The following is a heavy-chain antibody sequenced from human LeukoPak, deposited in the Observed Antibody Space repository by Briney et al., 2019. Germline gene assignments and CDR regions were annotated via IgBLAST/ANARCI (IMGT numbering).Heavy chain of an antibody. V-gene: IGHV4-39*01. CDR2: IYYSGST. CDR3: ARPKMEGGSYDFDY. D-gene: IGHD1-26*01. CDR1: GGSISSSSYY. J-gene: IGHJ4*02. Sequence: PSETLSLTCTVSGGSISSSSYYWGWIRQPPGKGLEWIGSIYYSGSTYYNPSLKSRVTISVDTSRNQFSLKLSSVTAADTAVYYCARPKMEGGSYDFDYWGQGTLVTVSS.